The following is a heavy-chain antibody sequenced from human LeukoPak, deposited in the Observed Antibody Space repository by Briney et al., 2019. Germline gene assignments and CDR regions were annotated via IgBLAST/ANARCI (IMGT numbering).Heavy chain of an antibody. CDR2: IYYSGST. V-gene: IGHV4-39*07. CDR3: ARRRVGTTRPYFFDY. CDR1: GVSISSSSYY. J-gene: IGHJ4*02. D-gene: IGHD1-26*01. Sequence: PSETLSLTCTVSGVSISSSSYYWGWIRQPPGKGLEWIVSIYYSGSTYYNPSLKSRVTISVDTSKNQFSLKLSSVTAADTAVYYCARRRVGTTRPYFFDYWGQGTLVPVSS.